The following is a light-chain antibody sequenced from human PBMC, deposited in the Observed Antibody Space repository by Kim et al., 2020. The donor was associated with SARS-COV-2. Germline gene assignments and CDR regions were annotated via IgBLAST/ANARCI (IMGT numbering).Light chain of an antibody. CDR1: SSDVGSYNL. J-gene: IGLJ2*01. CDR2: EVS. CDR3: CSYAGSSTVV. Sequence: LTQPASVSGSPGQSITISCTGTSSDVGSYNLVSWYQQHPGKAPKLMIYEVSKRPSGVSNRFSGSKSGNTASLTISGLQAEDEADYYCCSYAGSSTVVFGGGTQLTVL. V-gene: IGLV2-23*02.